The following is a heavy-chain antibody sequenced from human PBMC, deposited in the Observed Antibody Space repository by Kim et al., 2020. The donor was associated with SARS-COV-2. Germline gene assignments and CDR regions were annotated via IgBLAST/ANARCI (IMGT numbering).Heavy chain of an antibody. D-gene: IGHD3-3*01. Sequence: ASVKVSCKASGYTFTSYGISWVRQAPGQGLEWMGWISAYNGNTNYAQKLQGRVTMTTDTSTSTAYMELRSLRSEDTAVYYCARTFITIFGVVVRFDPWGQGTLVTVSS. J-gene: IGHJ5*02. CDR1: GYTFTSYG. CDR2: ISAYNGNT. CDR3: ARTFITIFGVVVRFDP. V-gene: IGHV1-18*01.